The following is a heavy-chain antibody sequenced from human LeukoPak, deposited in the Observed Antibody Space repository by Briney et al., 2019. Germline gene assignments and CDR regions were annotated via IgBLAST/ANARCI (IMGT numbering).Heavy chain of an antibody. J-gene: IGHJ5*02. CDR3: AKDSGGWSLS. V-gene: IGHV3-48*03. D-gene: IGHD2-15*01. CDR2: INDKGSPK. CDR1: GFMFSVSE. Sequence: AGGSLRPSCAASGFMFSVSEMNWVRQVPGKGLEWISYINDKGSPKAYADSVKGRFLVSRDNAKNSLYLQMNSLRADDTAVYYCAKDSGGWSLSWGQGTLVTVSS.